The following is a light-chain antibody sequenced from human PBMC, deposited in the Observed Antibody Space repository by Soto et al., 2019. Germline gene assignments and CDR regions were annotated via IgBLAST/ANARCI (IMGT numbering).Light chain of an antibody. J-gene: IGKJ1*01. V-gene: IGKV3-15*01. Sequence: EILMTQSPATLSVSPGERVTLSCRASQTISSNLAWYQQKPGQAPRLLIYGSSIRATGISARFSGSGSGTEFTLTISSLQSEDLAVYYCQQYNHWPRAFGQGNKV. CDR2: GSS. CDR1: QTISSN. CDR3: QQYNHWPRA.